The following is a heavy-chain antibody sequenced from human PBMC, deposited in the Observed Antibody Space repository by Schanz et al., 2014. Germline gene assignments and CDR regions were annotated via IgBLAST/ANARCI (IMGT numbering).Heavy chain of an antibody. D-gene: IGHD1-26*01. V-gene: IGHV3-21*05. Sequence: VQLVESGGGVVQPGRSLRLSCAASGFTFSSYAMSWVRQAPGKGLEWVSYVSSSSSYTHYADSVKGRFTVSRDNAENALYLQMNSLRAEDTGLYFCARGGSGSHYRLDYWGQGTLVTVSS. J-gene: IGHJ4*02. CDR2: VSSSSSYT. CDR1: GFTFSSYA. CDR3: ARGGSGSHYRLDY.